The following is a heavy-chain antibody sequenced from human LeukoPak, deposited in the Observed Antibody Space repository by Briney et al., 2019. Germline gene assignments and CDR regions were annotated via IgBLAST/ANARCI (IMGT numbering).Heavy chain of an antibody. CDR2: INSNGVTS. D-gene: IGHD1-7*01. CDR3: ARNTEGTAHFDY. Sequence: GGSLRLSCATSEFIFSNYKIHWVRQTPGKGLEYVSGINSNGVTSYYAMSVKGRFTISRDNSKNTLYLQMGSLKTEDMAVYYCARNTEGTAHFDYWGQGTLVTVSS. V-gene: IGHV3-64*01. CDR1: EFIFSNYK. J-gene: IGHJ4*02.